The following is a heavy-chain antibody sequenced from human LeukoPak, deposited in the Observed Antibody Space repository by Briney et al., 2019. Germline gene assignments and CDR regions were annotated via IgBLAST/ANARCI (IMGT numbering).Heavy chain of an antibody. J-gene: IGHJ6*03. V-gene: IGHV3-21*01. CDR2: ISSSSSYI. D-gene: IGHD3-3*01. CDR1: GFTFSSYS. CDR3: ARGVRFLEWLSASYYYMDV. Sequence: GGSLRLSCAASGFTFSSYSMNWVRQAPGKGLEWVSSISSSSSYIYYADSVKGRFTISRDNAKNSLYLQMNSLRAEDTAVYYCARGVRFLEWLSASYYYMDVWGKGTTVTVSS.